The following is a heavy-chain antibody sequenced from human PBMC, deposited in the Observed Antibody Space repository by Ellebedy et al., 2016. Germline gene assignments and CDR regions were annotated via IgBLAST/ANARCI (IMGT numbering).Heavy chain of an antibody. CDR3: AGGDYYDSSGYYYVGAFDI. CDR1: GGSISSYY. CDR2: IYYSGST. V-gene: IGHV4-39*01. Sequence: SETLSLTCTVSGGSISSYYWGWIRQPPGKGLEWIGSIYYSGSTYYNPSLKSRVTISVDTSKNQFSLKLSSVTAADTAVYYCAGGDYYDSSGYYYVGAFDIWGQGTMVTVSS. J-gene: IGHJ3*02. D-gene: IGHD3-22*01.